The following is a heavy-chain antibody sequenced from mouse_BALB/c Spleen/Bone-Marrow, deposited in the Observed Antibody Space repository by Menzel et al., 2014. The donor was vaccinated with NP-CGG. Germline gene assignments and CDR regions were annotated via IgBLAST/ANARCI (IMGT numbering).Heavy chain of an antibody. V-gene: IGHV1-87*01. CDR1: GYTFTDYR. J-gene: IGHJ4*01. CDR2: IYPGDDST. CDR3: ARYYRYDGGYAMAY. Sequence: VKLMESGAELARPGASVKLSCKASGYTFTDYRMQWVKQRPGQGLEWIGAIYPGDDSTRYTQKFKGKATLTADKSSSTAYMQLSSLASEDSAVYYCARYYRYDGGYAMAYWGQGTSVTVSS. D-gene: IGHD2-14*01.